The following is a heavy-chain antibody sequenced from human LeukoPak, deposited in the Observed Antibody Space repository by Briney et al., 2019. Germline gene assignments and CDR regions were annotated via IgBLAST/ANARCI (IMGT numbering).Heavy chain of an antibody. D-gene: IGHD2-2*01. CDR1: GYTFTGYY. Sequence: ASVKVSCKASGYTFTGYYMHWVRQAPGQGLEWMGRINPNSGGTNYAQKFQGRVTMTRDTSISTAYMELSRLRSDDKAVYYCARSDIVVVPAAFYAFDIWGQGTMVTVSS. CDR2: INPNSGGT. J-gene: IGHJ3*02. CDR3: ARSDIVVVPAAFYAFDI. V-gene: IGHV1-2*06.